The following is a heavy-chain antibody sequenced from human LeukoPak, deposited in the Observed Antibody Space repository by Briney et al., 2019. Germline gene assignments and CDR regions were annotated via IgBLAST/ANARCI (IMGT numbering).Heavy chain of an antibody. CDR3: AKVGGITIFGVAPGWFDP. D-gene: IGHD3-3*01. Sequence: GRSLRLSCAASGFTFSSYAMHGVRQAPGKGLEWVSAISGSGGSTYYADSVKGRFTISRDNSKNTLYLQMNSLRAEDTAVYYCAKVGGITIFGVAPGWFDPWGQGTLVTVSS. J-gene: IGHJ5*02. V-gene: IGHV3-23*01. CDR2: ISGSGGST. CDR1: GFTFSSYA.